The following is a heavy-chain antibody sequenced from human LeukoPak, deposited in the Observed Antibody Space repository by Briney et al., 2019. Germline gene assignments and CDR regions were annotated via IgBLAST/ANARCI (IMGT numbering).Heavy chain of an antibody. CDR1: GYTFTGQY. V-gene: IGHV1-2*02. CDR2: SNPNTGDT. Sequence: ASVKVSCKAYGYTFTGQYMHWVRQAPGQGLEWMGWSNPNTGDTNYAQKFQGRVTMTRDTAISTAYLELSRLASDDTAVYYCASYPRYISSPPFDYWGQGTLVSVSS. J-gene: IGHJ4*02. CDR3: ASYPRYISSPPFDY. D-gene: IGHD5-12*01.